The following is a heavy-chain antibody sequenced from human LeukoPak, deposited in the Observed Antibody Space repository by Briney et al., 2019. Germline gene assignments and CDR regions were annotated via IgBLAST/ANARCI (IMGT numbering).Heavy chain of an antibody. J-gene: IGHJ5*02. CDR1: GFTVSGNY. CDR3: AREDYYAGPFDP. V-gene: IGHV3-66*01. CDR2: IYSGGST. Sequence: GGSLRPSCAASGFTVSGNYMSWVRQAPGKGLEWVSVIYSGGSTYYADSVKGRFTISRDNSKNTLYLQMDSLRAEDTAVYYCAREDYYAGPFDPWGQGTLVTVSS. D-gene: IGHD3-22*01.